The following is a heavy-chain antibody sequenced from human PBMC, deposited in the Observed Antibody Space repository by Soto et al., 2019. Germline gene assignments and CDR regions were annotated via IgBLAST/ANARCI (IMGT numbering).Heavy chain of an antibody. CDR3: ARESHDILTGPPWVWYFDL. D-gene: IGHD3-9*01. CDR1: GGSFSGYY. J-gene: IGHJ2*01. CDR2: INDRGSI. Sequence: QVQLQQWGAGPLRPLETLSLTCGVSGGSFSGYYWAWIRQSPGKGLEWIGEINDRGSINYNPSLKSRVSISCDTSKNHYSLNLRSVTAEDTAVYYGARESHDILTGPPWVWYFDLWGRGTLVTVSS. V-gene: IGHV4-34*01.